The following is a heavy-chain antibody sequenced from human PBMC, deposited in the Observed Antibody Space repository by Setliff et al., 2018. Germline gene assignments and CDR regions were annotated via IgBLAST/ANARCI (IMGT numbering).Heavy chain of an antibody. D-gene: IGHD1-1*01. CDR3: ARDSVTLGQLERRGGWRYYGMDV. CDR2: ITPIFETA. Sequence: SVKVSCKASGYTFSDYGISWVRLAPGHGLEWMGGITPIFETAHYAEKFQDRVTITADKSTSTVHMEVSSLTSEDTAVYFCARDSVTLGQLERRGGWRYYGMDVWGQGSRVTVSS. CDR1: GYTFSDYG. J-gene: IGHJ6*02. V-gene: IGHV1-69*06.